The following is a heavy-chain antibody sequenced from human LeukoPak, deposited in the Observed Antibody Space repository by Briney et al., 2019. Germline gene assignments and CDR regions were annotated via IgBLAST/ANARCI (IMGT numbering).Heavy chain of an antibody. CDR1: EFNFKTYG. D-gene: IGHD6-19*01. CDR2: MTSGGSYK. Sequence: GGSLRLSCAASEFNFKTYGMSWIRQAPGKGLEWVSSMTSGGSYKYYADSVKGRFTISRDNSKNSLYLQMNGLRAEDTAVYYCARSYSSGWYGYWGQGTLVTVSS. CDR3: ARSYSSGWYGY. V-gene: IGHV3-21*01. J-gene: IGHJ4*02.